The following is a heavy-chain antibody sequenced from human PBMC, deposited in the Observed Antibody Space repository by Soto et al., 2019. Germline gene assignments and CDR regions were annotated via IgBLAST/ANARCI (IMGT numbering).Heavy chain of an antibody. CDR2: INGRGNYI. V-gene: IGHV3-21*01. D-gene: IGHD1-26*01. CDR3: AREDGIVGATSAFDY. CDR1: GFTFGTYN. Sequence: ESGGGLVKPGGSLRLSCAASGFTFGTYNMNWVRQAPGKGLEWVSSINGRGNYIYYEDSVKGRFTISRDNAKKSLYLQMNSLRAEDTAVYYCAREDGIVGATSAFDYWGQGTLVTVSS. J-gene: IGHJ4*02.